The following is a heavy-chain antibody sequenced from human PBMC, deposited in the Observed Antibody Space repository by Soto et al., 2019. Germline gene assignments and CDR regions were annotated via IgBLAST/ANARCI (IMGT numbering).Heavy chain of an antibody. CDR2: INHSGST. CDR3: ARERLTYYSDSSAYLFDY. J-gene: IGHJ4*02. V-gene: IGHV4-34*01. D-gene: IGHD3-22*01. Sequence: SETLCLTCAVYGGSFGGYDWSWIRQPPGKGLEWIGEINHSGSTNHNPSLKSRVTISVDTSKNQFSLKLSSVTAADTAVYYCARERLTYYSDSSAYLFDYWGQGTLVTVSS. CDR1: GGSFGGYD.